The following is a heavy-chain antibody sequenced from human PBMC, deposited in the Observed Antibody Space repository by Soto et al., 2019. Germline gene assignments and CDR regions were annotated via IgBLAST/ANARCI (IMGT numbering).Heavy chain of an antibody. D-gene: IGHD6-13*01. CDR2: IYYSGST. CDR1: GGSISSSSYY. J-gene: IGHJ5*02. CDR3: ARHQSHSSSYVDP. V-gene: IGHV4-39*01. Sequence: SDTLSLTCTVSGGSISSSSYYWGWIRQPPGKGLEWIGSIYYSGSTYYNPSLKSRVTISVDTSKNQFSLKLSSVTAADTAVYYCARHQSHSSSYVDPWGQGTLVTVPQ.